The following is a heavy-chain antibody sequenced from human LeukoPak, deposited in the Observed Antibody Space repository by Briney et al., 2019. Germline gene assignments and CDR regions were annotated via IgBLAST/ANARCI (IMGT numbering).Heavy chain of an antibody. V-gene: IGHV4-30-2*02. CDR2: IYHSGST. CDR1: GGSISSGGYY. J-gene: IGHJ4*02. Sequence: PSETLSLTCTVSGGSISSGGYYWSWIRQPPGKGLEWIGYIYHSGSTYYNPSLKSRVTISVDTSKNQFSLKLGFVTAADTALYYCAQYIRDSGTYNFDNWGQGILVTVSS. D-gene: IGHD1-1*01. CDR3: AQYIRDSGTYNFDN.